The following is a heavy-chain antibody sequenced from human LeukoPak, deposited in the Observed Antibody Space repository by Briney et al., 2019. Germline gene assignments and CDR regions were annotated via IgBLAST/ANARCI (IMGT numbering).Heavy chain of an antibody. CDR1: GGTFSSYA. V-gene: IGHV1-69*04. CDR2: IIPILGIA. J-gene: IGHJ4*02. CDR3: ARVVVVPALDY. Sequence: SVKVSCKASGGTFSSYAISWVRQAPGQGLEWMGRIIPILGIANYAQKLQGRVTMTTDTSTSTAYMELRSLRSDDTAVYYCARVVVVPALDYWGQGTLVTVSS. D-gene: IGHD2-2*01.